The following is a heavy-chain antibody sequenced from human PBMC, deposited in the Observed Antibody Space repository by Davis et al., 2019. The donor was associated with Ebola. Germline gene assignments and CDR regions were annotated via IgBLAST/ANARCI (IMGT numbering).Heavy chain of an antibody. CDR3: ACTHYYYDSSGYYS. CDR1: GGSFSGYY. CDR2: INHSGST. V-gene: IGHV4-34*01. D-gene: IGHD3-22*01. J-gene: IGHJ4*02. Sequence: MPSETLSLTCAVYGGSFSGYYWSWIRQPPGKGLEWIGEINHSGSTNYNPPLKSRVTISVDTSKNQFSLKLSSVTAADTAVYYCACTHYYYDSSGYYSWGQGTLVTVSS.